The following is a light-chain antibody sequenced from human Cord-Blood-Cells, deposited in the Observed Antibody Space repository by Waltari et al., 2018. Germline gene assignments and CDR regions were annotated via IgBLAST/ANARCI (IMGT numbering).Light chain of an antibody. J-gene: IGKJ3*01. Sequence: EIVLTQSPATLSLSPGERATLTCRDSQSVSSYLAWYQQKPGKAPRLLIYDSSNRATGIPARFSGSGSGTDFTLTISSLEPEDFVVYYCQQRSNWPPFTFGPGTKVDIK. V-gene: IGKV3-11*01. CDR2: DSS. CDR1: QSVSSY. CDR3: QQRSNWPPFT.